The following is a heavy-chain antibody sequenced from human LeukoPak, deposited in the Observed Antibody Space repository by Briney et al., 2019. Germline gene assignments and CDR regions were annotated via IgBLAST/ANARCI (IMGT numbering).Heavy chain of an antibody. Sequence: SETLSLTCTVSGGSISSYYWSWIRQPAGKGLEWIGRIYTSGSTNYNPSLKSRVTMSVDTSKNQFSLKLSPVTAADTAVYYCARDTGSSSSVGTFDYWGQGTLVTVSS. J-gene: IGHJ4*02. CDR2: IYTSGST. D-gene: IGHD6-6*01. V-gene: IGHV4-4*07. CDR1: GGSISSYY. CDR3: ARDTGSSSSVGTFDY.